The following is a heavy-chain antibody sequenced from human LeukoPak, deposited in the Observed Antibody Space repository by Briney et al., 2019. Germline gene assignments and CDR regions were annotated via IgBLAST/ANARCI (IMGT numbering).Heavy chain of an antibody. CDR2: IYYRGSA. D-gene: IGHD3-10*01. CDR3: ARAGDYYSSGSYLGY. V-gene: IGHV4-59*01. J-gene: IGHJ4*02. Sequence: PETLSLTCTVSGGSISTYYWSWIRQPPGKGLEWIGYIYYRGSANYNPSLKSRLTISVDTSKNQLSLKLTSVTAADTAMYYCARAGDYYSSGSYLGYWGQGTLVTVSS. CDR1: GGSISTYY.